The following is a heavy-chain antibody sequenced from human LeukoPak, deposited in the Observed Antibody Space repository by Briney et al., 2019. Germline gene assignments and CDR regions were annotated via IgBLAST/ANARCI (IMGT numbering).Heavy chain of an antibody. CDR2: ISAYNGDT. CDR3: VREGGDSSGYYFEY. CDR1: GYTFTTYG. J-gene: IGHJ4*02. V-gene: IGHV1-18*01. Sequence: ASVNVSCKASGYTFTTYGLSWVRQAPGQGLEWMGWISAYNGDTLYAQKFQGRVTMTRDTSTRTAYMELRSLESDDTAVYYCVREGGDSSGYYFEYWGQGTLVTVSS. D-gene: IGHD3-22*01.